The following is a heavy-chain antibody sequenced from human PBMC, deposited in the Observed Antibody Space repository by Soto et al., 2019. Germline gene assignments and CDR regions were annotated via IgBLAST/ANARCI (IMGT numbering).Heavy chain of an antibody. V-gene: IGHV4-34*01. CDR1: GGSFSGYY. Sequence: QVHLQQWGAGLLKPSETLSLTCAINGGSFSGYYWSWIRQPPGKGLEWIGEINHSGSTNYNPSLKSRVTISVDTSKNQFSLKLSSVTAADTAVYYCASPDHCGGDCYYFHRWGQGTLVTVSS. D-gene: IGHD2-21*02. CDR2: INHSGST. CDR3: ASPDHCGGDCYYFHR. J-gene: IGHJ1*01.